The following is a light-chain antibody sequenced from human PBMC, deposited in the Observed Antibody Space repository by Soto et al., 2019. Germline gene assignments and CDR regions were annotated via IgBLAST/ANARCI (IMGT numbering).Light chain of an antibody. CDR1: SSNIGSNT. CDR2: SDD. CDR3: AKWDDSLNGLV. Sequence: QSVLTQPPSASGTPGLRVTISCSGSSSNIGSNTVNWYQHFPGTAPKLLIYSDDQRPSGVPDRFSGSKSGTSASLAISGLQSEDEADYYCAKWDDSLNGLVFGTGTKLTVL. V-gene: IGLV1-44*01. J-gene: IGLJ1*01.